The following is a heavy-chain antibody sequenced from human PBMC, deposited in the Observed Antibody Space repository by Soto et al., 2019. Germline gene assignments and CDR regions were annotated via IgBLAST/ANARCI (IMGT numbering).Heavy chain of an antibody. CDR3: AREGGGYCSGGSCQVDY. D-gene: IGHD2-15*01. V-gene: IGHV4-39*02. CDR1: CRYISTSSYY. J-gene: IGHJ4*02. CDR2: IYYRGNT. Sequence: PLQTLSLTSIVSCRYISTSSYYRGWLRQPLGKGLEWIGSIYYRGNTYYNPSLKSRVTISVDTSKNQFSLKLSSVTAADTAVYYCAREGGGYCSGGSCQVDYWGQG.